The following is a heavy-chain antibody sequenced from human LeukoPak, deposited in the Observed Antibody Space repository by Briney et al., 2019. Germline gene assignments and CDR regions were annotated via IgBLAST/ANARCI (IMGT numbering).Heavy chain of an antibody. CDR2: IKSKTDGGTI. CDR3: TTERSGSFPY. J-gene: IGHJ4*02. Sequence: GGSLRLSCAASGFTVSSAWMNWVRQTPGTGLEWVGLIKSKTDGGTIDYAAPVKGRFTISRDDSKNTLYLQMNSLKTEDTAVYYCTTERSGSFPYWGQGALVTVSS. V-gene: IGHV3-15*01. CDR1: GFTVSSAW. D-gene: IGHD1-26*01.